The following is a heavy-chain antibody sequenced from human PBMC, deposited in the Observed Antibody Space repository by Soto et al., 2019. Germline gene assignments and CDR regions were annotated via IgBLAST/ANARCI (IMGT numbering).Heavy chain of an antibody. D-gene: IGHD5-12*01. CDR3: AKDEESGYSGYPDALDK. CDR1: GFTFSSYA. J-gene: IGHJ3*02. V-gene: IGHV3-23*01. Sequence: EVQLLESGGGLVQPGGSLRLSCGASGFTFSSYAMNWVRQAPGKGLEWVSAVSGSGGTTYYADSVKGRFTISRDNSKNTPFLQMTSLRAEVTAVYYCAKDEESGYSGYPDALDKCVHGTMVTVSS. CDR2: VSGSGGTT.